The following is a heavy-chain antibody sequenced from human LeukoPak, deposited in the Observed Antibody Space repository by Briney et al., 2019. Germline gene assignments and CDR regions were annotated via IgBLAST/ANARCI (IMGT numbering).Heavy chain of an antibody. CDR2: INNDGSSV. D-gene: IGHD5/OR15-5a*01. CDR3: ARDVYYTIWFDP. V-gene: IGHV3-74*01. J-gene: IGHJ5*02. CDR1: GFTFSDAW. Sequence: PGGSLRLSCAASGFTFSDAWMTWVRQAPGKGLVWVSRINNDGSSVSYADSVKGRFTISRDNVKNTLFLQMNSLTAEDTAVYYCARDVYYTIWFDPWGQGTLVTVSS.